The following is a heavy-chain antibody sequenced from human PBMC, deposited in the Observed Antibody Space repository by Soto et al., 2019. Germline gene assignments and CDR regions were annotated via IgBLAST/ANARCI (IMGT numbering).Heavy chain of an antibody. Sequence: QVQLVQSGAEVKKPGSSVKVSCKASGGTFSSYAISWVRQAPGQGLEWMGGIIPIFGTANYAQKFQGRVTITADESTSTAYMELSSLRYEDTAVYYCARWGYCSSTSCPTLYYYGMDVWGQGTTVTVSS. CDR1: GGTFSSYA. CDR2: IIPIFGTA. V-gene: IGHV1-69*01. CDR3: ARWGYCSSTSCPTLYYYGMDV. D-gene: IGHD2-2*01. J-gene: IGHJ6*02.